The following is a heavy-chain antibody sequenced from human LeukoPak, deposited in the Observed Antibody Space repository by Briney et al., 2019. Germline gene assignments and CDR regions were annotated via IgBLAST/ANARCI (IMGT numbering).Heavy chain of an antibody. CDR1: GDSMRSDY. D-gene: IGHD2-15*01. CDR3: ASGSGKYCSGGSCYSNY. J-gene: IGHJ4*02. V-gene: IGHV4-59*01. CDR2: IYYSGIT. Sequence: SETLSLTCSVSGDSMRSDYWSWIRQPPGKGLEWIGYIYYSGITRYNPSFESRLTISIDTSNYHFSLKLTSVTAADTAVYYCASGSGKYCSGGSCYSNYWGQGTLVTVSS.